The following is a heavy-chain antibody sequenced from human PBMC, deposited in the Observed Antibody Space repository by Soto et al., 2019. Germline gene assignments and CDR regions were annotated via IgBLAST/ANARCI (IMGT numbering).Heavy chain of an antibody. CDR3: ARVTLKAGNWFDP. Sequence: ASVKVSCKASGYTFTDYFIHWVRQAPGQGFEWMGWINPNSRGTNYAPKFQGRVTMTRDTSNSTAYMELRGLRSDDTAVYYYARVTLKAGNWFDPWGQGTLVTVSS. J-gene: IGHJ5*02. CDR2: INPNSRGT. V-gene: IGHV1-2*02. CDR1: GYTFTDYF.